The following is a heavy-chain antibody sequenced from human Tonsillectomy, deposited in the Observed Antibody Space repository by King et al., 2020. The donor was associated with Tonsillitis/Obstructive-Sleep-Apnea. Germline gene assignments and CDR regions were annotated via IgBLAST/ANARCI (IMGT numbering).Heavy chain of an antibody. CDR3: TSARDYDCWSADASFYYYGMDV. D-gene: IGHD3-3*01. J-gene: IGHJ6*02. CDR2: IKSRADGGTT. CDR1: NITFTNAW. Sequence: VQLVESGGVLVKPGGSLRLSCAASNITFTNAWMNWVRQAPGKGLEWVGRIKSRADGGTTEYAAPVKGRFTMSRDDSKNTLYLQMNSLKIEDTAVYYCTSARDYDCWSADASFYYYGMDVWGQGTTVTVS. V-gene: IGHV3-15*07.